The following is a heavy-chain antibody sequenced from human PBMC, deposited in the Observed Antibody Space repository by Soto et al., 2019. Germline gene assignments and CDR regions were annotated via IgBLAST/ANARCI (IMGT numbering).Heavy chain of an antibody. CDR1: GYSVSTNSAA. V-gene: IGHV6-1*01. Sequence: PSQTLSLTCAISGYSVSTNSAAWNWIRQSPSRDLEWLGRTYYRTKWYNDYTVSVKSRITIKPDTYKKQFSQQLNSVTPKDTAVNYCARGLLLLGFCSVFSCYRPGSTEFDTLALGTLVTVSS. CDR2: TYYRTKWYN. CDR3: ARGLLLLGFCSVFSCYRPGSTEFDT. J-gene: IGHJ5*02. D-gene: IGHD2-15*01.